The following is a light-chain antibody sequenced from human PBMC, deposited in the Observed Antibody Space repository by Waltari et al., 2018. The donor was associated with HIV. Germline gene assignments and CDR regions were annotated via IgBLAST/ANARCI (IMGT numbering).Light chain of an antibody. CDR3: QSYSDWPRA. J-gene: IGKJ1*01. Sequence: EIVVTQFPAALSVSPGERARRSCIASQSVSTNLAWYHQVSGQAPRLLISDSSNRATGVPDRFSGSGSGTHFTLTISSLQSEDSGVYYCQSYSDWPRAFGLGTKVEV. V-gene: IGKV3-15*01. CDR1: QSVSTN. CDR2: DSS.